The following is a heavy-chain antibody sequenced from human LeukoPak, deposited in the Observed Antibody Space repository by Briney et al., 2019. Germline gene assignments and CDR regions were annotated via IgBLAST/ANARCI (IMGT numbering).Heavy chain of an antibody. D-gene: IGHD2-15*01. CDR1: GGSISSYY. CDR2: IYYSGST. V-gene: IGHV4-59*01. Sequence: PSETLSLTCTVSGGSISSYYWSWIRQPPGKGLEWIGYIYYSGSTNYNPSLKSRVTISVDTSKNQFSLKLSSVTAADTAVCYCARLELLNYYYYGMDVWGQGTTVTVSS. CDR3: ARLELLNYYYYGMDV. J-gene: IGHJ6*02.